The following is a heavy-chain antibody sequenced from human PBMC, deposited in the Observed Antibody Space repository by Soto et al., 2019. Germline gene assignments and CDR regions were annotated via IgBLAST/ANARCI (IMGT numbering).Heavy chain of an antibody. D-gene: IGHD1-26*01. CDR3: ARGEQYSGRIFDY. CDR2: TYYRSKWYN. J-gene: IGHJ4*01. Sequence: SQTLSLTCAISGDSVSSNSAAWNWIRQSPSRGLGWLGRTYYRSKWYNDYAVSVKSRITINPDTSKNQYSLQLNSVTPEDTAVYFCARGEQYSGRIFDYWGQGTLVTVSS. CDR1: GDSVSSNSAA. V-gene: IGHV6-1*01.